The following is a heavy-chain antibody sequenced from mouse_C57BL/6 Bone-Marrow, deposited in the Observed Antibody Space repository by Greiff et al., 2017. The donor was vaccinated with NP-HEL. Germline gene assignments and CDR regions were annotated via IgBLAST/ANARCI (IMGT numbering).Heavy chain of an antibody. V-gene: IGHV1-63*01. CDR2: IYPGGGYT. D-gene: IGHD2-5*01. CDR3: ARVRDYYSNSYAMDY. CDR1: GYTFTNYW. Sequence: QVQLQQSGAELVRPGTSVKMSCKASGYTFTNYWIGWAKQRPGHGLEWIGDIYPGGGYTNYNEQFKGKATLTADKSSSTAYMQFSSLTSEDSAIYYCARVRDYYSNSYAMDYWGQGTSVTVSS. J-gene: IGHJ4*01.